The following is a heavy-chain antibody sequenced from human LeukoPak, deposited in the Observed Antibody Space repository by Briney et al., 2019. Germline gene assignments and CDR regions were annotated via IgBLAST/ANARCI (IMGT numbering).Heavy chain of an antibody. Sequence: SETLSLTCTVSGGSIGTYYWSWIRQSPGKGLEWIGYIYVTGSTRYNPYLQSRVTISVDTSRNQFFLKMSSVTAADTAEYYCARHIGGGIEDMDVWGKGTKVTVSS. D-gene: IGHD3-16*02. CDR2: IYVTGST. CDR1: GGSIGTYY. V-gene: IGHV4-59*08. CDR3: ARHIGGGIEDMDV. J-gene: IGHJ6*03.